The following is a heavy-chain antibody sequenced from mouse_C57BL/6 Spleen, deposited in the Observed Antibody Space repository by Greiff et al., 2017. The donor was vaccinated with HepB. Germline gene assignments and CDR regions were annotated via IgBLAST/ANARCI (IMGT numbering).Heavy chain of an antibody. V-gene: IGHV1-59*01. Sequence: QVQLQQPGAELVRPGTSVKLSCKASGYTFTSYWMHWVKQRPGQGLEWIGVIDPSDSYTNYNQKFKGKATLTVYTSSSTAYMQLSSLTSEDSAVYYCARGGFLDYWGQGTTLTVSS. CDR3: ARGGFLDY. J-gene: IGHJ2*01. CDR1: GYTFTSYW. CDR2: IDPSDSYT.